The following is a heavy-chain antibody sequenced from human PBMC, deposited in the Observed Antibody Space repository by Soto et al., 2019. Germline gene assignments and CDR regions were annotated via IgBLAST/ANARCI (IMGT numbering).Heavy chain of an antibody. Sequence: GGSLRLSCAASGFTFDDYTMHWVRQAPGKGLEWVSLISWDGGSTYYADSVKGRFTISRDNSKNSLYLQMNSLRTEDTALYYCAKGRVPYYYYGMDVWGQGTTVTVSS. V-gene: IGHV3-43*01. CDR1: GFTFDDYT. J-gene: IGHJ6*02. CDR2: ISWDGGST. CDR3: AKGRVPYYYYGMDV.